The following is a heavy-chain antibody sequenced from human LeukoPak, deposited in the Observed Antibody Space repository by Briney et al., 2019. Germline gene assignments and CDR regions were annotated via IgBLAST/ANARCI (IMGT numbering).Heavy chain of an antibody. Sequence: GASVKVSCKASGGTFSSYAISWVRQAPGQGLEWMGGIIPIFGTANYAQKFQGRVTMTEDTSTDTAYMELSSLRSEDTAVYYCATNHYDFWSGYWNYWGQGTLVTVSS. J-gene: IGHJ4*02. D-gene: IGHD3-3*01. CDR1: GGTFSSYA. V-gene: IGHV1-69*06. CDR2: IIPIFGTA. CDR3: ATNHYDFWSGYWNY.